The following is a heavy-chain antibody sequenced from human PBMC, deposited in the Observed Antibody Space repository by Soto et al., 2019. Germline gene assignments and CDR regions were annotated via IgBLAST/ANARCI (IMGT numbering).Heavy chain of an antibody. CDR2: INPNSGGT. CDR1: GYTFTGYY. V-gene: IGHV1-2*02. J-gene: IGHJ4*02. CDR3: ARGLLLRGELDGYNCDY. Sequence: GASVKVSCKASGYTFTGYYMHWVRQAPGQGPEWMGWINPNSGGTNYAQKFQGRVTMTRDTSISTAYMELSRLRSDDTAVYYCARGLLLRGELDGYNCDYWGQGTLVTVSS. D-gene: IGHD5-12*01.